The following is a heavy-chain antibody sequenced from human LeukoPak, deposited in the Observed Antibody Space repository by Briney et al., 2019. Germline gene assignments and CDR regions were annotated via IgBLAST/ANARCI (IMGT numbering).Heavy chain of an antibody. D-gene: IGHD6-19*01. CDR2: IYSGGST. CDR1: GFTVSSNY. Sequence: GGSLRLSCAASGFTVSSNYMSWVRQTPGKGLEWVSIIYSGGSTYYADSVKGRFTISRDNSENTLYLQMNSLRAEDTAVYYCARHQWLAYFDYWGQGTLVTVSS. CDR3: ARHQWLAYFDY. V-gene: IGHV3-53*01. J-gene: IGHJ4*02.